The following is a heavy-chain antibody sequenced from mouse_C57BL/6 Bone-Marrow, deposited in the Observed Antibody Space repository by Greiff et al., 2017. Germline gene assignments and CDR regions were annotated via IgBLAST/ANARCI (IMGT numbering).Heavy chain of an antibody. CDR2: INPSSGYT. Sequence: QVQLQQSGAELAKPGASVKLSCKASGYTFTSYWMHWVKQRPGQGLEWIGYINPSSGYTKYNQTFKDKATLTVDKYSSTAYMQLSSLIYEDSAVYYCARYGDYWGQGTTLTVSS. CDR1: GYTFTSYW. V-gene: IGHV1-7*01. D-gene: IGHD1-1*02. CDR3: ARYGDY. J-gene: IGHJ2*01.